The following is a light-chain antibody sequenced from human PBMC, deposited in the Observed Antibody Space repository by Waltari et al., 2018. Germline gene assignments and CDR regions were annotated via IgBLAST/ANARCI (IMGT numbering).Light chain of an antibody. J-gene: IGKJ5*01. V-gene: IGKV1-27*01. CDR2: AAS. CDR1: QGISNY. Sequence: DIQMTQSPSSLSASVGDSVTITCRASQGISNYLAWYQQKPGKVPKLLIYAASTLQSGGPSRFSGSGSGTDFTLTISSLQPEDVATYYCQKYNSAPAFGQGTRLEIK. CDR3: QKYNSAPA.